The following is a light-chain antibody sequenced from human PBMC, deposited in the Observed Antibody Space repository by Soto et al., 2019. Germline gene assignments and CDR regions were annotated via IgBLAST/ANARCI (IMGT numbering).Light chain of an antibody. CDR3: SSYAGSNNYVV. J-gene: IGLJ2*01. CDR1: SSDIGTYNF. V-gene: IGLV2-8*01. Sequence: QSALTQPPSASGSPGQSVTISCTGTSSDIGTYNFVSWYQQHPGKAPKHIIYEVTKRPSGVPDRFSGSKSGITASLTVSGLQAEDEADYYCSSYAGSNNYVVFGGGTKVTVL. CDR2: EVT.